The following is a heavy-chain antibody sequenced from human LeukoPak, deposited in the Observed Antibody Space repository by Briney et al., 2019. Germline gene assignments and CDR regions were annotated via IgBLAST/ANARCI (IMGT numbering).Heavy chain of an antibody. J-gene: IGHJ4*02. CDR2: ISAYNGNT. V-gene: IGHV1-18*01. CDR3: ARDDSVGGSYYAHNFDY. D-gene: IGHD1-26*01. CDR1: GYTFTSYG. Sequence: ASVKVSCKASGYTFTSYGISWVRQAPGQGLEWMGWISAYNGNTNYAQKLQGRVTMTTDTSTSTAHMELRSLRSDDTAVYYCARDDSVGGSYYAHNFDYWGQGTLVTVSS.